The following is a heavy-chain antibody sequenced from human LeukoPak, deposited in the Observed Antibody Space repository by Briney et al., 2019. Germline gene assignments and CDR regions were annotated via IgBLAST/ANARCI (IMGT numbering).Heavy chain of an antibody. CDR2: IKKDGSER. Sequence: PGGSLRLSCAASGFTFSDFYMSWVRQAPGKGLEWVANIKKDGSERSYVDSVRDRFTISRDNAKNSLYLQMNSLRAEDTAMYYCARGGWSGYFIYWGQGALVTFSS. D-gene: IGHD1-1*01. CDR3: ARGGWSGYFIY. V-gene: IGHV3-7*01. J-gene: IGHJ4*02. CDR1: GFTFSDFY.